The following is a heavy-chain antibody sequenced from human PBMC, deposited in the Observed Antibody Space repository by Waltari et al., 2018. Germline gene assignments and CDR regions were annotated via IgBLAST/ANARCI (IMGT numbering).Heavy chain of an antibody. CDR1: GYTFTSYA. CDR2: INAGNGNT. V-gene: IGHV1-3*01. Sequence: QVQLVQSGAEVKKPGASVKVSCKASGYTFTSYAMHWVRQAPGQRLEWMGWINAGNGNTKYSQKFQGRVTITRDTSASTAYMELSSLRSEDTAVYYCARRPNYDILTGDAFDIWGQGTMVTVSS. J-gene: IGHJ3*02. D-gene: IGHD3-9*01. CDR3: ARRPNYDILTGDAFDI.